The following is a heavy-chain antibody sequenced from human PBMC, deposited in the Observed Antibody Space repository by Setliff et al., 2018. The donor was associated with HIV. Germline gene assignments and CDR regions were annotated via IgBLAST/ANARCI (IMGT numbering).Heavy chain of an antibody. CDR2: IYNTGST. CDR3: ARSPSYHDSSGYTAFDI. CDR1: GGSISSGGFY. J-gene: IGHJ3*02. V-gene: IGHV4-31*03. Sequence: SETLSLTCTVTGGSISSGGFYWTWIRQHPGKGLEWIGYIYNTGSTYHSPSLESRVTISIDTSKNQFSLKLSSVTAADTAVYYCARSPSYHDSSGYTAFDIWGQGTMVTVSS. D-gene: IGHD3-22*01.